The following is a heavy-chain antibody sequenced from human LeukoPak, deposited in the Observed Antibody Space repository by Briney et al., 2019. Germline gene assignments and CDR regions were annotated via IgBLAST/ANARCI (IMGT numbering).Heavy chain of an antibody. J-gene: IGHJ4*02. CDR1: GGSISSSSYY. V-gene: IGHV4-39*01. CDR2: IYYSGST. Sequence: SETMSLTCTVSGGSISSSSYYWGWIRQPPGKGLEWIGSIYYSGSTYYNPSLKSRVTISVDTSRNQFSLKLSSVTAADTAVYYCARLPGNWGRYFDDWGQGTLVTVSS. D-gene: IGHD3-16*01. CDR3: ARLPGNWGRYFDD.